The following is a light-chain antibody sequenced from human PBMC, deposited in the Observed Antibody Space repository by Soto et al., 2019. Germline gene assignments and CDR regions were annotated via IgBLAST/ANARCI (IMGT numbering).Light chain of an antibody. CDR3: QQYYSTPPYT. J-gene: IGKJ2*01. Sequence: DIVMTQSPDSLAVSLGERATISCKSSQSVLYSSNNKNYLAWYQQKAGQPPKLLISWASTRESGVPDRFSGSRSGTDFTLTISSLQAEDAAVYFCQQYYSTPPYTFGQGTKLEIK. CDR1: QSVLYSSNNKNY. CDR2: WAS. V-gene: IGKV4-1*01.